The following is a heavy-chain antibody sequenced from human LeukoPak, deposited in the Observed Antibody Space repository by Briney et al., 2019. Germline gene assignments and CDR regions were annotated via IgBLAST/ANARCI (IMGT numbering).Heavy chain of an antibody. CDR3: ARHSGTYYHSTGYIPADY. J-gene: IGHJ4*02. Sequence: GESLKISCKASGYSFTNYWIGWVRQMPGKGLEWMGIIYPGDSATRYSPSFQGQVTISAVKSINTAYLQWSSLKASDTAVYFCARHSGTYYHSTGYIPADYWGPGTLVTVSS. CDR1: GYSFTNYW. D-gene: IGHD3-22*01. V-gene: IGHV5-51*01. CDR2: IYPGDSAT.